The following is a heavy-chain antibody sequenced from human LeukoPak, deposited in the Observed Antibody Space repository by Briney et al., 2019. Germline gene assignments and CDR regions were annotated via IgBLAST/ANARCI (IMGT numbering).Heavy chain of an antibody. J-gene: IGHJ4*02. V-gene: IGHV4-34*01. CDR1: GGSFSGYY. Sequence: SETLSLTCAVYGGSFSGYYWSWIRQPPGKGLEWIGEINHSGSTNYNPSLKSRVTISVDTSKNHFSLELSSVTAADTAVFYCARSVLTGTYPDFFDFWGQGALVTVSS. CDR2: INHSGST. CDR3: ARSVLTGTYPDFFDF.